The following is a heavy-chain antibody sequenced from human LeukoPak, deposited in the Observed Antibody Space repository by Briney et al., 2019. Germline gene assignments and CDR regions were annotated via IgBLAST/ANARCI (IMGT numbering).Heavy chain of an antibody. CDR1: GYISTSYW. Sequence: GESLKISCKGSGYISTSYWIGWVRPMRRKGLEWMGIIYPGDSDTRYSPSFQGQVTISADKYISTAYLQWSSLKASDTAMYYCARPINYYDSSGYGYWGQGTLVTVSS. V-gene: IGHV5-51*01. CDR3: ARPINYYDSSGYGY. J-gene: IGHJ4*02. D-gene: IGHD3-22*01. CDR2: IYPGDSDT.